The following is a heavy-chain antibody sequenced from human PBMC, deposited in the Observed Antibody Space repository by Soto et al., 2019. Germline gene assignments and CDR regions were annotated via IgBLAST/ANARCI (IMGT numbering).Heavy chain of an antibody. V-gene: IGHV3-30*18. CDR3: AKVVLRFLEWDDAFDI. CDR2: ISYDGSNK. Sequence: QVQLVESGGGVVQPGRSLRLSCAASGFTFSSYGMHWVRQAPGKGLEWVAVISYDGSNKYYADSVKGRFTISRDNSKNTLYLQMNRLRAEDTAVYYCAKVVLRFLEWDDAFDIWGQGTMVTVSS. D-gene: IGHD3-3*01. J-gene: IGHJ3*02. CDR1: GFTFSSYG.